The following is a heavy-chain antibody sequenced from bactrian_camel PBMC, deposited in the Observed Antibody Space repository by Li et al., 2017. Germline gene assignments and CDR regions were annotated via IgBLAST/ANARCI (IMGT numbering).Heavy chain of an antibody. CDR2: SYAGGST. CDR3: ASRGRLNTHFDFGY. J-gene: IGHJ6*01. V-gene: IGHV3S10*01. CDR1: GCTFSSYD. Sequence: VQLVESGGGLVQPGESLRLSYAASGCTFSSYDMSWVRQTPGKEREAVAVSYAGGSTFYNDSVKGRFTISRDNAKNTLYLQMNSLKPEDTAMYYCASRGRLNTHFDFGYWGQGTQVTVS.